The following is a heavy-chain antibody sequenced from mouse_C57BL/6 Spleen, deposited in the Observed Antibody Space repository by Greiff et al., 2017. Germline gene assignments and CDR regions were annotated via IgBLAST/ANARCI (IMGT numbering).Heavy chain of an antibody. D-gene: IGHD1-1*01. CDR3: ARDYYGSSYGAMDY. CDR2: IYPSDSET. CDR1: GYTFTSYW. J-gene: IGHJ4*01. V-gene: IGHV1-61*01. Sequence: QVQLQQPGAELVRPGSSVKLSCKASGYTFTSYWMDWVKQRPGQGLEWIGNIYPSDSETHYNQKFKDKATLTVDKSSSTAYMQLSSLTSEDSAVYYCARDYYGSSYGAMDYWGKGTSVTGSS.